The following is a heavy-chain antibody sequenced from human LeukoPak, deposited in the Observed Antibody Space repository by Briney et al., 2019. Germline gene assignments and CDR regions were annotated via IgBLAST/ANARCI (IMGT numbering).Heavy chain of an antibody. D-gene: IGHD3-3*01. V-gene: IGHV4-34*01. J-gene: IGHJ5*02. Sequence: PSETLSLTCAVYGGSFSGYYWSWIRQPPGKGLEWIGEINHSGSTNYNPSLKSRVTISVDTSKNQFSLKLSSVTAADTAVYYCARLYPPIFGVVPPKGWFDPWGQGTLVTVSS. CDR2: INHSGST. CDR1: GGSFSGYY. CDR3: ARLYPPIFGVVPPKGWFDP.